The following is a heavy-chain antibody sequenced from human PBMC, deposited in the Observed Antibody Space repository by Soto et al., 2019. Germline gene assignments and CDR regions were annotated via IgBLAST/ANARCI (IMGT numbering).Heavy chain of an antibody. D-gene: IGHD5-18*01. V-gene: IGHV4-34*10. CDR1: GGSFSGSY. Sequence: SETLSLTCAVYGGSFSGSYWSWIRQPPGKGLEWIGEIHHSGSTNYNPSLKSRVTMSVDTSKNQFSLKLSSVTAADTAVYYCARAWMVTSSNWFDPWGQGTLVTVSS. J-gene: IGHJ5*02. CDR2: IHHSGST. CDR3: ARAWMVTSSNWFDP.